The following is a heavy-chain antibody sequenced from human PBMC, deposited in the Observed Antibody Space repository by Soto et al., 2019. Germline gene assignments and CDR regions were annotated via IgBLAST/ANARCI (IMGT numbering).Heavy chain of an antibody. Sequence: ASVKVSCKASGYTFNTFGITWVRQAPGQGLEWMGCVSGYSDKRDYSRKLQDRITLTADPSTTTSYMELWSLTSDDTAVYYCARAWRKNVSDNDYWGQGTLVTVSS. V-gene: IGHV1-18*01. J-gene: IGHJ4*02. D-gene: IGHD1-26*01. CDR1: GYTFNTFG. CDR3: ARAWRKNVSDNDY. CDR2: VSGYSDKR.